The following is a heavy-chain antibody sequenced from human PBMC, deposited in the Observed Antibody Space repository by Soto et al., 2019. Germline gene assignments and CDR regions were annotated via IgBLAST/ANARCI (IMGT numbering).Heavy chain of an antibody. CDR1: GFTFSSYW. D-gene: IGHD3-3*01. CDR3: ARDSRVTIFGVVITDYGMDV. J-gene: IGHJ6*02. Sequence: GGSLRLSCAASGFTFSSYWMSWVRQAPGKGLEWVANIKQDGSEKYYVDSVKGRFTISRGNAKNSLYLQMNSLRAEDTAVYYCARDSRVTIFGVVITDYGMDVWGQGTTVTVSS. CDR2: IKQDGSEK. V-gene: IGHV3-7*01.